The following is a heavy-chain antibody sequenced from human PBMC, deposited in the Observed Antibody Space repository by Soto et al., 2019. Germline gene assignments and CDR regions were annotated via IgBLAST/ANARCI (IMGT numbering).Heavy chain of an antibody. CDR2: IYSGGTT. CDR3: ARDPGVGWFDP. J-gene: IGHJ5*02. Sequence: GXSQRLSSGASGFTVSSNYMSWVRQAPGKGLEWVSVIYSGGTTYYADSVKGRFTISRDNSKNTLYLQMNSLRAEDTAVYYCARDPGVGWFDPWGQGTLVTVSS. CDR1: GFTVSSNY. D-gene: IGHD1-26*01. V-gene: IGHV3-66*01.